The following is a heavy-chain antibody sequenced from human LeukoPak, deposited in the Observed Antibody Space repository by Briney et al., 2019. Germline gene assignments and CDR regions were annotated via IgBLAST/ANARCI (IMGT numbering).Heavy chain of an antibody. Sequence: PGGSLRLSCAASGFTFSSYSMKWVRQAPGKGLEWVSSISSSSSYIYYADSVRGRFTISRDNAKNSLYLQRNSLRAEDTAVYYCARDYFGSGSAWGQGTLVTVSS. CDR3: ARDYFGSGSA. CDR2: ISSSSSYI. V-gene: IGHV3-21*01. J-gene: IGHJ5*02. CDR1: GFTFSSYS. D-gene: IGHD3-10*01.